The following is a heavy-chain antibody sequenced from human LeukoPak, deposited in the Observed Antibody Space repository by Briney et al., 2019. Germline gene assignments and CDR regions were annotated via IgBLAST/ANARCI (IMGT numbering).Heavy chain of an antibody. CDR2: ISYDGSNK. J-gene: IGHJ4*02. V-gene: IGHV3-30-3*01. CDR3: ARARYCSSTSCPTYYDFWRALGGPYFDY. D-gene: IGHD2-2*01. Sequence: QPGRSLRLSCAASGFTFSSYAMHWVRQAPGKGLEWVAVISYDGSNKYYADSVKGRFTISRDNSKNTLYLQMNSLRAEDTAVYYCARARYCSSTSCPTYYDFWRALGGPYFDYWGQGTLVTVSS. CDR1: GFTFSSYA.